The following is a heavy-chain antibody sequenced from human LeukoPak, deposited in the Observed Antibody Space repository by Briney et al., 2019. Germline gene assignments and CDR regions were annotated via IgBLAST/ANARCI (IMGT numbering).Heavy chain of an antibody. CDR1: GGSISSGDYY. J-gene: IGHJ5*02. CDR2: IYYSGAT. Sequence: PSETLFLTCTVSGGSISSGDYYSTWIRQPPGNGLDQLGYIYYSGATYYNPSLKSRVTISVDTSKTQFSLKLSSVTAADTAVYYCARSSGYYGSGSYVDPWGQGTLVTVSS. CDR3: ARSSGYYGSGSYVDP. V-gene: IGHV4-30-4*02. D-gene: IGHD3-10*01.